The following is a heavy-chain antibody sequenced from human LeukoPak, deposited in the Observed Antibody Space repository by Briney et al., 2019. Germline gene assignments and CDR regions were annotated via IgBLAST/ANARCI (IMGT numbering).Heavy chain of an antibody. CDR3: AKDRRGRRFGPIDY. V-gene: IGHV3-48*03. Sequence: GGSLRLSCAASGFTFSSYEMNWVRQAPGKGLEWVSYISSSGSTIYYADSVKGRFTISRDNAKNTLYLQMNSLRAEDTAVYYCAKDRRGRRFGPIDYWGQGTLVTVSS. D-gene: IGHD5/OR15-5a*01. J-gene: IGHJ4*02. CDR1: GFTFSSYE. CDR2: ISSSGSTI.